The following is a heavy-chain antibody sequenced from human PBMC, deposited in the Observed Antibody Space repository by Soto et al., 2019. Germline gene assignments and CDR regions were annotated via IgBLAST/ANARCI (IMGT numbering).Heavy chain of an antibody. D-gene: IGHD3-3*01. Sequence: GGSLRLSCAVSGFTVSSNYMNWVRQAPGKGLGWGSFIYSGGNTHDADSVKGRCTISRDNSKNMLYLQMNSLRVEDTAVYYCAREVRVRGFAFDIWGQGTMVTVSS. V-gene: IGHV3-66*01. J-gene: IGHJ3*02. CDR2: IYSGGNT. CDR3: AREVRVRGFAFDI. CDR1: GFTVSSNY.